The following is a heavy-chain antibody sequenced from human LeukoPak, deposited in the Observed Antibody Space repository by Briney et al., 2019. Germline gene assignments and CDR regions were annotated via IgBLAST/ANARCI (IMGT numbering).Heavy chain of an antibody. V-gene: IGHV1-69*01. J-gene: IGHJ5*02. CDR2: IIPIFGTA. D-gene: IGHD6-13*01. CDR3: ASHSSSWLGERYWFDP. CDR1: GGTFSSYA. Sequence: SVKVSCKASGGTFSSYAISWVRQAPGQGLEWMGGIIPIFGTADYAQKFQGRVTITADESTSTAYMELSSLRSEDTAVYYCASHSSSWLGERYWFDPWGQGTLVTVSS.